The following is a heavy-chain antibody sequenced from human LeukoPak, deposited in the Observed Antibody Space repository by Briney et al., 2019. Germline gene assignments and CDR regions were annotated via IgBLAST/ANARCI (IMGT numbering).Heavy chain of an antibody. CDR1: GFTVSSNY. J-gene: IGHJ6*03. D-gene: IGHD2-15*01. CDR3: AREPRYFSGGSCPYYYYYMDV. Sequence: GGSLRLSCAASGFTVSSNYMSWVRQAPGKGLERVSVIYSGGSTYYADSVKGRFTISRDNSKNTLYLQMNSLRAEDTAVYYCAREPRYFSGGSCPYYYYYMDVWGKGTTVTVSS. CDR2: IYSGGST. V-gene: IGHV3-66*02.